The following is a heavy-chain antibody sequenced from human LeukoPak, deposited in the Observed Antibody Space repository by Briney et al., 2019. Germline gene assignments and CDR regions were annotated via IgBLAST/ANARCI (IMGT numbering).Heavy chain of an antibody. CDR2: ISTGSNTI. J-gene: IGHJ6*03. CDR1: GFTFSSYE. CDR3: ARDATTAVGWVYMDV. D-gene: IGHD1-1*01. Sequence: GGSLRLSCAASGFTFSSYEMNWVRQAPGKGLEWVSYISTGSNTIHYANSVEGRFTISRDDAKNSLYLQMNSLRVEDTALYFCARDATTAVGWVYMDVWGKGTTVTISS. V-gene: IGHV3-48*03.